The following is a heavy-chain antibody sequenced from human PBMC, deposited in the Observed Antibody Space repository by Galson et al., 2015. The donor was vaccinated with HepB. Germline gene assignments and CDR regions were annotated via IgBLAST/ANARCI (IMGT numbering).Heavy chain of an antibody. D-gene: IGHD1-26*01. Sequence: SLRLSCAASGFTFSSYGMHWVRQAPGEGLEWVAVISYDGSNKYYADSVKGRFTISRDNSKNTLYLQMNSLRAEDTAVYYCAKEGGNAWDYYYYYGMDVWGQGTTVTVSS. V-gene: IGHV3-30*18. CDR3: AKEGGNAWDYYYYYGMDV. CDR1: GFTFSSYG. J-gene: IGHJ6*02. CDR2: ISYDGSNK.